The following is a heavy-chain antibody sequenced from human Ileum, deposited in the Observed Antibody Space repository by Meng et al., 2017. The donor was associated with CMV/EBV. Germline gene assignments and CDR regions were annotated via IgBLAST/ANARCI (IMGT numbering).Heavy chain of an antibody. CDR2: IYSSVGA. J-gene: IGHJ2*01. CDR1: GGCISSYA. Sequence: GRREGSGPGLGKPSVPLSPTCPVSGGCISSYAWSWIRQPAGKGLEWIGRIYSSVGANYSPSLKSRATMSVDMSKNEVSLKLSAVTAADTAVYYCARGDPDGYCAGGSCYRYWYFDVWGRGTLVTVSS. CDR3: ARGDPDGYCAGGSCYRYWYFDV. D-gene: IGHD2-15*01. V-gene: IGHV4-4*07.